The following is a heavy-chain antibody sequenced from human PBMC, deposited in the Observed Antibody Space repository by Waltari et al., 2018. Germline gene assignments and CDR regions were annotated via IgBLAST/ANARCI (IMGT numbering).Heavy chain of an antibody. CDR2: IGWNGDNI. V-gene: IGHV3-9*01. D-gene: IGHD1-20*01. CDR3: AKDLVYNTPGIDV. J-gene: IGHJ6*02. Sequence: ELLVVESGGHSVRPGESLRLSCTAAGFRFVASPIKGVRQAPGKGLEWVSGIGWNGDNIDYADSVKGRFTISRDKAKNSVFLQMNGLKVEDTARYFCAKDLVYNTPGIDVWGRGTTVIVSS. CDR1: GFRFVASP.